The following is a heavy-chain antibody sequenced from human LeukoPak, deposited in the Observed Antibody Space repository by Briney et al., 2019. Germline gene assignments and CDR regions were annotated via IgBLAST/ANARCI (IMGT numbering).Heavy chain of an antibody. J-gene: IGHJ4*02. D-gene: IGHD5/OR15-5a*01. CDR1: GFTFSSYW. V-gene: IGHV3-7*01. Sequence: GGSLRLSCAASGFTFSSYWMSWVRQAPGTGLEWVANIHQDGSEKYYVDSVKGRFTISRDNSKNSLYLQMNSLRAEDTAIYYCGRESSSSTFDYWGQGTLVTVSS. CDR3: GRESSSSTFDY. CDR2: IHQDGSEK.